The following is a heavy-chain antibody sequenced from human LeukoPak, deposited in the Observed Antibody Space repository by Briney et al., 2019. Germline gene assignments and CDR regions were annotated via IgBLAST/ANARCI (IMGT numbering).Heavy chain of an antibody. CDR3: ARESYYYGSGAYDP. CDR2: SGTSGSTI. CDR1: GFIISDYY. V-gene: IGHV3-11*01. J-gene: IGHJ5*02. D-gene: IGHD3-10*01. Sequence: GGSLRLSCAASGFIISDYYMSWIRQAPGKGLEWLSYSGTSGSTISYADSVKGRFTISRDNAKNSLYLQMNSLRAEDTAVYYCARESYYYGSGAYDPWGQGTLVTVSS.